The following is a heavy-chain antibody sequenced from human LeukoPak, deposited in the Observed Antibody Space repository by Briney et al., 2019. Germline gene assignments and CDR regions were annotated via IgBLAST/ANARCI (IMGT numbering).Heavy chain of an antibody. CDR1: GYTLTELS. CDR2: FDPEDGET. V-gene: IGHV1-24*01. D-gene: IGHD6-19*01. J-gene: IGHJ4*02. CDR3: AKGYSSGSFDY. Sequence: ASVKVSCKVSGYTLTELSMHWVRQAPGKGLEWMGGFDPEDGETIYAQKFQGRVTMTTDTSTSTAYMELRSLRSDDTAVYYCAKGYSSGSFDYWGQGTLVTVSS.